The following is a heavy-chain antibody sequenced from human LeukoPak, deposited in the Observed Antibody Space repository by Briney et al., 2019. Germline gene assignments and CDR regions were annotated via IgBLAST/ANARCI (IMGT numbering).Heavy chain of an antibody. CDR2: INTDGSST. CDR3: ARDTIAVESPYYMDV. V-gene: IGHV3-74*01. Sequence: PGGSLRLSCAASGFTFSSYWMHWVRQAPGKGLVWVSRINTDGSSTSYADSVKGRFTISRDNAKNTLYLQMNSLRAEDTAVYYCARDTIAVESPYYMDVWGKGTTVTVSS. J-gene: IGHJ6*03. D-gene: IGHD2-21*01. CDR1: GFTFSSYW.